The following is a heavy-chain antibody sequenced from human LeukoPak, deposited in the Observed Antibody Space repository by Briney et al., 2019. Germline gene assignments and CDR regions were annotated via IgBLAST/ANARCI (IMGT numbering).Heavy chain of an antibody. Sequence: TGGSLRLACAAAGFTFSSYAMHWVRQAPGKGLEWVAVISYDGSNKYYADSVKGRFTISRDNSKNTLYLQMNSVRAEDTAVYYCARDRSSWGRSGWYTIDYWGQGTPVTVSS. D-gene: IGHD6-19*01. J-gene: IGHJ4*02. CDR2: ISYDGSNK. CDR1: GFTFSSYA. CDR3: ARDRSSWGRSGWYTIDY. V-gene: IGHV3-30-3*01.